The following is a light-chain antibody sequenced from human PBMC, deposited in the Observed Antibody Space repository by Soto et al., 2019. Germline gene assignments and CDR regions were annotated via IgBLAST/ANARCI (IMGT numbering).Light chain of an antibody. CDR1: QSVSSY. V-gene: IGKV3-11*01. J-gene: IGKJ4*01. CDR3: QQRSNWPPVT. Sequence: EIFLTQSPATLSLSRGEIATLSWRASQSVSSYLAWYQQKPGQAPRLLIYDASNRATGIPARFSGSGSGTDFTLTISSLEPEDFAVYYCQQRSNWPPVTFGGGTKVDI. CDR2: DAS.